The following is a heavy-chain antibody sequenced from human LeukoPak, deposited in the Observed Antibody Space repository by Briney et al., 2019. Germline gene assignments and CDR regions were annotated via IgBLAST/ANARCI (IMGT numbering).Heavy chain of an antibody. CDR2: IGTAGDT. D-gene: IGHD3-3*01. CDR1: GFTFSSYD. V-gene: IGHV3-13*01. J-gene: IGHJ4*02. Sequence: GGSLRLSCAASGFTFSSYDMPWVRQATGKGLEWVSAIGTAGDTYYPGSVKGRFTISRENAKNSLYPQMNSLRAGDTAVYYCARGRPYYDFWSGYYPFDYWGQGTLVTVSS. CDR3: ARGRPYYDFWSGYYPFDY.